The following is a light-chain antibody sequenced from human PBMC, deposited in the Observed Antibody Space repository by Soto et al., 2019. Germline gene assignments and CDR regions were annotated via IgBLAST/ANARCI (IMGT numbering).Light chain of an antibody. CDR2: GAS. CDR3: QQSGSSPWT. V-gene: IGKV3-20*01. J-gene: IGKJ1*01. Sequence: ETVLTQSPGTLSLSPGERATLSSRASQTIRSNYLAWCRQTPGQAPRLLIYGASNRATGIADRFSGSGSGTDFTLIISRLEPEDFALYYCQQSGSSPWTFGQGTKVEIK. CDR1: QTIRSNY.